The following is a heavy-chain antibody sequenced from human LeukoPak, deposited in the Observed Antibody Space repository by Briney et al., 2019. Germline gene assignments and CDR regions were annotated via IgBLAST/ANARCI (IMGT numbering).Heavy chain of an antibody. CDR1: GYSISSGYY. CDR2: IYHSGST. J-gene: IGHJ3*02. V-gene: IGHV4-38-2*02. CDR3: ARETGGYSYGPPAFDI. Sequence: SETLSLTCAVSGYSISSGYYWGWIRQPPGKGLEWIGSIYHSGSTYYNPSLKSRVTISVDTSKSQFSLKLSSVTAADTAVYYCARETGGYSYGPPAFDIWGQGTMVTVSS. D-gene: IGHD5-18*01.